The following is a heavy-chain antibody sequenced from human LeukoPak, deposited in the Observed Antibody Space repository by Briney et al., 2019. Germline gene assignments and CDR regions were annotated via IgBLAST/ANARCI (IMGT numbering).Heavy chain of an antibody. V-gene: IGHV3-30*04. CDR3: ARVPGYCSGGSCYSRDDYFDY. Sequence: PGRSLRLSCAASGFTFSSYAMHWVRQAPGKGRKGLAVISYDGSNKYYAGSVKGQFTISRDNSKNTLYLQMNSLRAEDTAVYYCARVPGYCSGGSCYSRDDYFDYWGQGTLVTVSS. CDR1: GFTFSSYA. J-gene: IGHJ4*02. D-gene: IGHD2-15*01. CDR2: ISYDGSNK.